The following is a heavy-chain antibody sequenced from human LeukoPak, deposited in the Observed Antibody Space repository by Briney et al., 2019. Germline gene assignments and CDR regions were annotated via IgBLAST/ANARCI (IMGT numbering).Heavy chain of an antibody. V-gene: IGHV4-30-4*08. CDR3: AQGGDYSSSSVFDY. CDR2: IYYSGST. J-gene: IGHJ4*02. D-gene: IGHD6-6*01. CDR1: GGSISSGDYY. Sequence: SETLSLTCTVSGGSISSGDYYWSWIRQPPGKGLEWIGYIYYSGSTYYNPSLKSRVTISVDTSRNQFSLKLSSVTAADTAVYYCAQGGDYSSSSVFDYWGQGTLVTVSS.